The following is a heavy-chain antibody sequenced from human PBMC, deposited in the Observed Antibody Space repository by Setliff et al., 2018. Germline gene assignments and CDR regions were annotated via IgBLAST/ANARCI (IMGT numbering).Heavy chain of an antibody. CDR1: GYTFRQSI. D-gene: IGHD3-3*01. J-gene: IGHJ5*02. CDR2: IGVYSGNT. V-gene: IGHV1-18*01. CDR3: MRLVRFCSRTVCQRTSGDEA. Sequence: GASVKVSCKASGYTFRQSIVSWVRQAPGQGLEWLGWIGVYSGNTYSAQRFQGRVSLTTDESTNTAYLESRGLRSDDTAVYYCMRLVRFCSRTVCQRTSGDEAWGQGTLVTVSS.